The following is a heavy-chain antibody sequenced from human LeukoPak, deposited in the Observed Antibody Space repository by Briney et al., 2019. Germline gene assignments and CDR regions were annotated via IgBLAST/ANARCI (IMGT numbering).Heavy chain of an antibody. J-gene: IGHJ5*02. V-gene: IGHV3-23*01. CDR1: GFTFSSHA. D-gene: IGHD3-3*01. CDR2: ISGSGGST. CDR3: ARVRTRNYDFWSGYSNWFDP. Sequence: GGSLRLSCAASGFTFSSHAMHWVRQAPGKGLEWVSAISGSGGSTYYADSVKGRFTISRDNSKNTLYLQMNSLRAEDTAVYYCARVRTRNYDFWSGYSNWFDPWGQGTLVTVSS.